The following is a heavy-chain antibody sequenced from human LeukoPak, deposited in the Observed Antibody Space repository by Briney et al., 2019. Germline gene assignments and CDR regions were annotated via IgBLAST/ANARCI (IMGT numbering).Heavy chain of an antibody. Sequence: ASVKVSCKASGYTFTSYGISWVRQAPGQGLEWMGWISAYNGNTNYAQKLQGRVTMTTDTSTSTAYMELRSLRSDDTAVYYCARDRVVGATFLMFHDAFDIWGQGTMVTVSS. V-gene: IGHV1-18*01. J-gene: IGHJ3*02. CDR3: ARDRVVGATFLMFHDAFDI. D-gene: IGHD1-26*01. CDR1: GYTFTSYG. CDR2: ISAYNGNT.